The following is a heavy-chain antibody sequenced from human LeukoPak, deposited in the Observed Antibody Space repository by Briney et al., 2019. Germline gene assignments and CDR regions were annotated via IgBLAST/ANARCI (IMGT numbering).Heavy chain of an antibody. CDR3: ARGWVVVAATPGGWFDP. J-gene: IGHJ5*02. CDR2: INPSGGST. CDR1: GYTFTSYY. V-gene: IGHV1-46*01. Sequence: ASVKVSCKASGYTFTSYYMHWVRQAPGQGLEWMGIINPSGGSTSYAQKFQGRVTMTRDPSTSTVYMELSSLRSEDTAVYYCARGWVVVAATPGGWFDPWGQGTLVTVSS. D-gene: IGHD2-15*01.